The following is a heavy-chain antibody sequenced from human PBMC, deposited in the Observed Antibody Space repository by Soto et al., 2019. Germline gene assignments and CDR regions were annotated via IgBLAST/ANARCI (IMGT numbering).Heavy chain of an antibody. J-gene: IGHJ5*02. CDR1: GGTFSNYA. CDR3: AKDGGKDGYFGNWFDP. CDR2: IIPIFGSA. V-gene: IGHV1-69*15. Sequence: QVQLVQSGAEVKKPGSSVNVSCKAYGGTFSNYAITWVRQAPGQGLEWLGRIIPIFGSANYAQKFQGRVTISSDEFTTTAYMELSSLRSDDTAVYYCAKDGGKDGYFGNWFDPWGEGTLVTVSS. D-gene: IGHD5-12*01.